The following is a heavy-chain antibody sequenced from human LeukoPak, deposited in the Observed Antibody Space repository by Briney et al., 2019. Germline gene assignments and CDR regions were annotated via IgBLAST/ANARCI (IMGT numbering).Heavy chain of an antibody. D-gene: IGHD2-15*01. CDR2: IIPILGIA. V-gene: IGHV1-69*02. Sequence: GASVKVSCKASGGTFSSYTISWVRQAPGQGLEWMGRIIPILGIANYAQKFQGRVTITADKSTSTAYMELRSLRSDDTAVYYCARALVVAATQGLDPWGQGTLVTVSS. J-gene: IGHJ5*02. CDR3: ARALVVAATQGLDP. CDR1: GGTFSSYT.